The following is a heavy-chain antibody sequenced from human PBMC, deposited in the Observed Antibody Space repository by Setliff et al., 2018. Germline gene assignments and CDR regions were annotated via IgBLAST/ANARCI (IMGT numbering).Heavy chain of an antibody. J-gene: IGHJ5*02. CDR3: ARQYYNFWSGPNWFDP. D-gene: IGHD3-3*01. CDR1: GYSFTSYW. V-gene: IGHV5-51*01. Sequence: GESLKISCKGSGYSFTSYWIGWVRQMPGKGLEWMGIIYPGDSDTRYSPSFQGQVTISADKSISTAYLQWSSLKASDTAMYYCARQYYNFWSGPNWFDPWGQGTLVTSPQ. CDR2: IYPGDSDT.